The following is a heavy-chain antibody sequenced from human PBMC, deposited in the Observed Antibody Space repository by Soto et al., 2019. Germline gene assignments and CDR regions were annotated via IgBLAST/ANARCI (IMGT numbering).Heavy chain of an antibody. Sequence: GASVKVSCKASGVTFSSYAISWVRQAPGQGLEWMGGIIPIFGTANYAQKFQGRVTITADESTSTAYMELSSLRSEETAVYYCARASSDVVVPAASLEYFQQWGQGTPVTVSS. V-gene: IGHV1-69*13. J-gene: IGHJ1*01. D-gene: IGHD2-2*01. CDR3: ARASSDVVVPAASLEYFQQ. CDR2: IIPIFGTA. CDR1: GVTFSSYA.